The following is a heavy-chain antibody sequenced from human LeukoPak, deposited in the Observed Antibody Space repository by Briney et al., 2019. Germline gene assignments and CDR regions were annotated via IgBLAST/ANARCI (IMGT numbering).Heavy chain of an antibody. CDR3: ARERKDRGVWFGESGIYGMDV. CDR2: INPNSGGT. Sequence: GASVKVSCTASGYTFPGYYMHWVRQAPGQGLEWMGWINPNSGGTNYAQKFQGRVTMTRDTSISTAYMELSRLRSDDTAVYYCARERKDRGVWFGESGIYGMDVWGQGTTVTVSS. CDR1: GYTFPGYY. J-gene: IGHJ6*02. D-gene: IGHD3-10*01. V-gene: IGHV1-2*02.